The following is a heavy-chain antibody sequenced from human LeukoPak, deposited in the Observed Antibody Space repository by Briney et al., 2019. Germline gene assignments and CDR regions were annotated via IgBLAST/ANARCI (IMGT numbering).Heavy chain of an antibody. D-gene: IGHD3-10*02. CDR3: AELGITMIGGV. CDR1: GFTFNRYN. CDR2: ISSSSSYI. V-gene: IGHV3-21*01. Sequence: PGGSLRLSCAASGFTFNRYNMNWVRQAPGKGLEWVSSISSSSSYIYYADSVKGRFTIPRDNAKNSLYLQMNSLRAEDTAVYYCAELGITMIGGVWGKGTTVTVSS. J-gene: IGHJ6*04.